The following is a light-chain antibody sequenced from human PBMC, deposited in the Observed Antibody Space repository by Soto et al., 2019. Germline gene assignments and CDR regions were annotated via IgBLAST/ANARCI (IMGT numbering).Light chain of an antibody. J-gene: IGKJ1*01. CDR1: QSISSW. Sequence: DIHMTKTNSTLSASVGDRVTITCRASQSISSWLAWYQQKPGKAPKLLIYDASSLESGVPSRFSGSGSGTEFTLTISSLQPDDFATYYCQQYNSYSWTFGQGTKV. CDR3: QQYNSYSWT. CDR2: DAS. V-gene: IGKV1-5*01.